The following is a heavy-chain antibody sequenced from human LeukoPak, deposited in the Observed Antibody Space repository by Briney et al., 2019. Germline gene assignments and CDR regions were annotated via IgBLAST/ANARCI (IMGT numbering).Heavy chain of an antibody. J-gene: IGHJ4*02. CDR3: AKGGGATSSSQNY. V-gene: IGHV3-23*01. Sequence: GGPLRLSCAASGFTFSSYAMSWVRQAPGKGLEWVSAISTSGGSTYYADSVRGRFTISRDNSKNTLYLQMNSLRAEDTAVYYCAKGGGATSSSQNYWGQGTLVTVSS. D-gene: IGHD6-13*01. CDR1: GFTFSSYA. CDR2: ISTSGGST.